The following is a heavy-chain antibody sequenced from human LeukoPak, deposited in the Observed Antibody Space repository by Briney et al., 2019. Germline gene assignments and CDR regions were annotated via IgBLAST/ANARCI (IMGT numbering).Heavy chain of an antibody. Sequence: GGSLRLSCAASGFTFSGSWMSWVRQAPGKGLEWVANINQDGSEKNYLESVKGRFTISIDRGKNSLYLQMNSLRDEDTAVYYCARELSWSGRDYWGQGTLVTVSS. V-gene: IGHV3-7*01. CDR2: INQDGSEK. J-gene: IGHJ4*02. CDR3: ARELSWSGRDY. CDR1: GFTFSGSW. D-gene: IGHD3-3*01.